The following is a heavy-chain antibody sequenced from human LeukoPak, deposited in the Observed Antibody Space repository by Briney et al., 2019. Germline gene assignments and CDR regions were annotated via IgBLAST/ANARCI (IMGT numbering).Heavy chain of an antibody. J-gene: IGHJ4*02. D-gene: IGHD6-13*01. CDR2: ISGSGGST. CDR1: GFTFSSYA. Sequence: GGSLRLSCAASGFTFSSYAMGWVRQAPGKGLEWVSAISGSGGSTYYADSVKGRFTISRDNSKNTLYLQMNSLRAEDTAVYYCARYSSSWYSEIDYWGQGTLVTVSS. V-gene: IGHV3-23*01. CDR3: ARYSSSWYSEIDY.